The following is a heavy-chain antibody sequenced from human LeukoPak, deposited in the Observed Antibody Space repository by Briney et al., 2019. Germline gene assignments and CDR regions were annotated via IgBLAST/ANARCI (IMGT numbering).Heavy chain of an antibody. CDR3: ARYCSGGSCYSSRAGWFDP. D-gene: IGHD2-15*01. J-gene: IGHJ5*02. CDR1: GFTVSSNY. CDR2: IYSGGST. Sequence: GGSLRLSCAASGFTVSSNYMSWVRQAPGKGLEWVSVIYSGGSTYYADSVMGRFTISRDNSKNTLYLQMNSLRAEDTAVYYCARYCSGGSCYSSRAGWFDPWGQGTLVTVSS. V-gene: IGHV3-53*01.